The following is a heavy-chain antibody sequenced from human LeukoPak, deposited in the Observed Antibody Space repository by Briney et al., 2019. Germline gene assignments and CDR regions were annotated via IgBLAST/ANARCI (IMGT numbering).Heavy chain of an antibody. J-gene: IGHJ4*02. CDR3: VKRDAYDSSGYYGN. CDR1: GFTFSTYA. D-gene: IGHD3-22*01. CDR2: INRDGGNT. V-gene: IGHV3-64D*06. Sequence: GGSLRLSCSASGFTFSTYAMHWVRQAPGKGLEPVSAINRDGGNTYYADSVKGRFTISRDNSNNTLYLQMSSLRAEDTAVYYCVKRDAYDSSGYYGNWGQGTLVTVSS.